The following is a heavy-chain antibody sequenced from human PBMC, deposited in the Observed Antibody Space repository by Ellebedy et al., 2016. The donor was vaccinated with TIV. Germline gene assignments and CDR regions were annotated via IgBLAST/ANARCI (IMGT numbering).Heavy chain of an antibody. V-gene: IGHV4-30-4*01. CDR2: IYYSGST. D-gene: IGHD3-22*01. CDR3: AIYYDSSGTLGAFDY. J-gene: IGHJ4*02. Sequence: SETLSLTCTVSGGSISSGDYYWSWIRQPPGKGLEWIGYIYYSGSTYYNPSLKSRVTISVDTSKNQFSLKLSSVTAADTAVYYCAIYYDSSGTLGAFDYWGQGTLVTVSS. CDR1: GGSISSGDYY.